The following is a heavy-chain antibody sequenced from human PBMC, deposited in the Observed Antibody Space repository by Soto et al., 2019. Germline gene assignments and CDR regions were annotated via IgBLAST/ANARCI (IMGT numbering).Heavy chain of an antibody. Sequence: PGGSLRLSCAAAGFSFRKFAVSWVRQAPGKGLEWVSGMSERSGPPVYADSGRGRFTISRDNSKSTLYLEMNNLRPEDTAVYYCAKDQDNTDYYWILDIWGRGTPVTLSS. V-gene: IGHV3-23*01. CDR2: MSERSGPP. D-gene: IGHD4-17*01. CDR3: AKDQDNTDYYWILDI. CDR1: GFSFRKFA. J-gene: IGHJ2*01.